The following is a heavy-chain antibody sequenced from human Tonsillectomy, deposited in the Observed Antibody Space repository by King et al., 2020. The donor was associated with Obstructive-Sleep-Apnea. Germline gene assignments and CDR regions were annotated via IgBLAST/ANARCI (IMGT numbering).Heavy chain of an antibody. CDR1: GFTFSSYS. CDR2: IRSSSSTI. V-gene: IGHV3-48*04. Sequence: VQLVESGGGLVQPGGSLRLSCAASGFTFSSYSMNWVRQAPGKGLEWVSYIRSSSSTIYYPDSVKGRFTISRDNAKKSLYLQMNSLRAEDTAVYYCASDSGSYYYFDYWGQGTLVTVSS. CDR3: ASDSGSYYYFDY. D-gene: IGHD1-26*01. J-gene: IGHJ4*02.